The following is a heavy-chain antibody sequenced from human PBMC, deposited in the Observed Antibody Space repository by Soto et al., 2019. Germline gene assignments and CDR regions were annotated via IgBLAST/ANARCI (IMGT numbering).Heavy chain of an antibody. V-gene: IGHV1-69*12. CDR1: GGTFSSYA. D-gene: IGHD2-15*01. J-gene: IGHJ4*02. Sequence: QVQLVQSGAEVRQPASSVKVSCKTSGGTFSSYAISWVRQAPGQGLEWMGGIVPIVGTTTYAQKFQGRVTITADEATSTAYMQWSRLRSDDTAVYYCVRVVAIPGSPDHWGQGTLVTVSS. CDR3: VRVVAIPGSPDH. CDR2: IVPIVGTT.